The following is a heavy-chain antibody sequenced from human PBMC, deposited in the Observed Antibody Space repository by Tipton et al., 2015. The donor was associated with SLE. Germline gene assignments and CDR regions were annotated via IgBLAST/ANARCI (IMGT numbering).Heavy chain of an antibody. CDR3: ARDPYDSWSDYQATFDY. J-gene: IGHJ4*02. CDR2: IYYSEST. V-gene: IGHV4-59*12. D-gene: IGHD3-3*01. CDR1: GGSISDYF. Sequence: LRLSCTVSGGSISDYFCSWIRQPPGKGLEWIGYIYYSESTNYNPSLKSRVSISRDTSKNQFSLKLTSVTAADTAVYYCARDPYDSWSDYQATFDYWGQGTLATVSP.